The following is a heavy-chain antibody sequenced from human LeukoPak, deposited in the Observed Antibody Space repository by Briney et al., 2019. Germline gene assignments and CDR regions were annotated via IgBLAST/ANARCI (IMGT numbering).Heavy chain of an antibody. D-gene: IGHD2-8*02. V-gene: IGHV3-48*01. Sequence: GGSLRLSCAASGFSFSTYSMNWVRQAPGKGLEWVSYISSSSNTIYYADSMKGRFTISRDNAKNSLYLQMNSLRAEDTAVYYCVRDTGGRGWFDPWGQGTLVTVSS. J-gene: IGHJ5*02. CDR3: VRDTGGRGWFDP. CDR1: GFSFSTYS. CDR2: ISSSSNTI.